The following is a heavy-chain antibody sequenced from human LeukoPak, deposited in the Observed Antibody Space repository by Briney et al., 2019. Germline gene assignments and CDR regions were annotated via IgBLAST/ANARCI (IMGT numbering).Heavy chain of an antibody. CDR1: GGTFSSYA. V-gene: IGHV1-69*13. CDR2: IIPIFGTA. J-gene: IGHJ4*02. Sequence: SVKVSCKASGGTFSSYAISWVRQAPGQGLEWMGGIIPIFGTANYAQKFQGRVTITADESPSTAYMELSRPRSEDTAVYYCASVVGYSYVFDYWGQGTLVTVSS. CDR3: ASVVGYSYVFDY. D-gene: IGHD5-18*01.